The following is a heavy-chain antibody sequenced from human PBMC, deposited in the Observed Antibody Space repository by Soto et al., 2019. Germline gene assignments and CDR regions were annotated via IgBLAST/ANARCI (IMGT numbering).Heavy chain of an antibody. Sequence: PGESLKISCKGSGYSFSTHWIGWVRQMPGKGLECMGIIYPDDSDTKYSPSFQGQVTISADKSISTAYLQWSSLKASDTAIYYCAISGRDFWSGSDRDKYYYYMDVWGKGATVTVS. D-gene: IGHD3-3*01. CDR2: IYPDDSDT. CDR1: GYSFSTHW. V-gene: IGHV5-51*01. J-gene: IGHJ6*03. CDR3: AISGRDFWSGSDRDKYYYYMDV.